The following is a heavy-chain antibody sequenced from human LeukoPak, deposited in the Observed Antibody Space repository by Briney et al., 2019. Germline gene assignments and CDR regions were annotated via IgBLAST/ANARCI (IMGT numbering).Heavy chain of an antibody. V-gene: IGHV4-39*01. CDR1: GGSISSSSYY. CDR2: IYYSGST. Sequence: SETLSLTCTVSGGSISSSSYYWGWIRQPPGKGLEWIGSIYYSGSTYYNPSLKSRVTISVDTSKNQFSLKLSSVTAADTAVYYCASAAGKEWLNYWGQGTLVTVSS. CDR3: ASAAGKEWLNY. J-gene: IGHJ4*02. D-gene: IGHD3-3*01.